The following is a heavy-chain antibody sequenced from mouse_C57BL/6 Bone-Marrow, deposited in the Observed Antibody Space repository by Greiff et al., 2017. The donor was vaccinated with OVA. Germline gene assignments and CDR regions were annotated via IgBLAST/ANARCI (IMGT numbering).Heavy chain of an antibody. CDR2: INPNNGGT. Sequence: VQLQQSGPELVKPGASVKISCKASGYTFTDYYMNWVKQSHGKSLEWIGDINPNNGGTSYNQKFKGKATLTVDKSSSTAYMELRSLTSEDSAVYYCARETVWQLRPTGNYWGQGTTLTVSS. D-gene: IGHD3-2*02. CDR3: ARETVWQLRPTGNY. V-gene: IGHV1-26*01. CDR1: GYTFTDYY. J-gene: IGHJ2*01.